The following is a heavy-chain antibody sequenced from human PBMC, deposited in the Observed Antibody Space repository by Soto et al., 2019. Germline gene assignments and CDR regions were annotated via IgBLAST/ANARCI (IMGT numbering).Heavy chain of an antibody. V-gene: IGHV4-4*02. J-gene: IGHJ6*02. Sequence: QVQLQESGPGLVKPSGTLSLTCAVSGGSISSSNWWSWVRQPPGKGLEWIGEIYHSGSTNYNPSLTSRVTIXVDKSXXQFALKLSSVTAADTAVYYCARDLHPGGYYYGMDVWGQGTTVTVSS. D-gene: IGHD2-15*01. CDR2: IYHSGST. CDR1: GGSISSSNW. CDR3: ARDLHPGGYYYGMDV.